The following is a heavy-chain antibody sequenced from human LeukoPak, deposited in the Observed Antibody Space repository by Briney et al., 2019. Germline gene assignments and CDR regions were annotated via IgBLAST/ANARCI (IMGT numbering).Heavy chain of an antibody. D-gene: IGHD5-18*01. J-gene: IGHJ4*02. CDR2: IRYDGSNK. V-gene: IGHV3-30*02. CDR1: GFTFSSYG. Sequence: GGSLRLSCTASGFTFSSYGVHWVRQAPGKGLEWVAFIRYDGSNKYYADSVKGRFTISRDNSKNTLYLQMNSLRAEDTAVYYCAKERDTAMVTIDYWGQGTLVTVSS. CDR3: AKERDTAMVTIDY.